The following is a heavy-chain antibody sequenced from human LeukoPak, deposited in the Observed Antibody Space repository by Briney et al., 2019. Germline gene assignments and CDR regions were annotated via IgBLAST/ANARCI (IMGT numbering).Heavy chain of an antibody. CDR3: ARAGGYSIYYYMDV. D-gene: IGHD6-13*01. V-gene: IGHV1-2*02. Sequence: ASVKVSCKASGYTFTGYYMHWVRQAPGQGLEWMGWINPNSGGTNYAQKFQGRVTMTRDTSISTAYMELSRLRSDDTAVYYCARAGGYSIYYYMDVWGKGTTVTVSS. CDR1: GYTFTGYY. J-gene: IGHJ6*03. CDR2: INPNSGGT.